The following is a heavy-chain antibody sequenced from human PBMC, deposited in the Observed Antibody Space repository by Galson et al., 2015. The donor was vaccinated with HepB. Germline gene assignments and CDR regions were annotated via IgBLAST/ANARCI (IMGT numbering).Heavy chain of an antibody. Sequence: SLRLSCAASGFTFSSYWMHWVRQAPGKGLVWVSRINRDGSSTSYADSVKGRFTLSRDNAENTLYLQMNSLRAEDTAVYYCARVRIRFLKWPRAHDAFDIWGQGTMVTVSS. CDR2: INRDGSST. CDR3: ARVRIRFLKWPRAHDAFDI. D-gene: IGHD3-3*01. CDR1: GFTFSSYW. J-gene: IGHJ3*02. V-gene: IGHV3-74*01.